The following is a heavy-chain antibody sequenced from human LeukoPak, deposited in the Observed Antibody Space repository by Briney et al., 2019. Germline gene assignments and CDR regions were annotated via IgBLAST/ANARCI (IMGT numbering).Heavy chain of an antibody. V-gene: IGHV1-69*05. Sequence: GSSVKVSCKASGCTFSSYAISWVRQAPGQGLEWMGGIIPIFGTANYAHKFQGRFTITTDESTNSVYLEMNSLRAEDTAVYYCARVGSGSYQRNDAFDIWGQGTMVTVSS. D-gene: IGHD1-26*01. CDR2: IIPIFGTA. CDR1: GCTFSSYA. CDR3: ARVGSGSYQRNDAFDI. J-gene: IGHJ3*02.